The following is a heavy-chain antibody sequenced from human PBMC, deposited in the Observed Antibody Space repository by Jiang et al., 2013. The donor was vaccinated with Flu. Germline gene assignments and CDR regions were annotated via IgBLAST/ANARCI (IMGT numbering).Heavy chain of an antibody. J-gene: IGHJ4*02. CDR1: GFSLSTSGVG. CDR3: AHRDYDFWSGYYGFDY. V-gene: IGHV2-5*02. CDR2: IYWDDDK. D-gene: IGHD3-3*01. Sequence: KPTQTLTLTCTFSGFSLSTSGVGVGWIRQPPGKALEWLALIYWDDDKRYSPSLKSRLTITKDTSKNQVVLTMTNMDPVDTATYYCAHRDYDFWSGYYGFDYWGQGTLVTVSS.